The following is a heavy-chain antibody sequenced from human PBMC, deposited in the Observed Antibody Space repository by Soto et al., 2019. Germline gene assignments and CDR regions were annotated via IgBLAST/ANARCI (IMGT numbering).Heavy chain of an antibody. CDR1: DFSFSRDW. CDR2: ISTDGSYT. Sequence: EVQLVESGGGLVQPGGSLRLSCTASDFSFSRDWAHWVRQAPGKGLEWVSRISTDGSYTAYTDSVEGRFTISRDNAKNTLFLEMNSLRVEDTAGYSFAGFGSAWSESHWGPGTLVNVSS. D-gene: IGHD6-19*01. J-gene: IGHJ4*02. V-gene: IGHV3-74*03. CDR3: AGFGSAWSESH.